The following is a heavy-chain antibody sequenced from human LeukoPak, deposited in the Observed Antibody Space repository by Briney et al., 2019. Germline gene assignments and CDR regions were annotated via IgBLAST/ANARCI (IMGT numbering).Heavy chain of an antibody. CDR2: IYYSGST. CDR3: ARRWIAVAGTSNFDY. J-gene: IGHJ4*02. CDR1: GGSISSSSYY. D-gene: IGHD6-19*01. V-gene: IGHV4-39*07. Sequence: SETLSLTCTVSGGSISSSSYYWGWIRQPPGKGLEWIGSIYYSGSTYYNPSLKSRVTISVDTSKNQFSLKLSSVTAADTAVYYCARRWIAVAGTSNFDYWGQGTLVTVSS.